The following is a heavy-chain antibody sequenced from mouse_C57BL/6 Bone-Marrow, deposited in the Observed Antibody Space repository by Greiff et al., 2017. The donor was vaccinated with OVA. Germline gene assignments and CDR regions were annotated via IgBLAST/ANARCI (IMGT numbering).Heavy chain of an antibody. V-gene: IGHV1-50*01. CDR1: GYTFTSYW. CDR3: ARRGY. J-gene: IGHJ2*01. CDR2: IDPSDSYT. Sequence: VQVQQPGAELVKPGASVKLSCKASGYTFTSYWMQWVKQRPGQGLEWIGEIDPSDSYTNYNQKFKGKATLTVDTSSSTAYMQLSSLTSEDSAVYYCARRGYWGQGTTLTVSS.